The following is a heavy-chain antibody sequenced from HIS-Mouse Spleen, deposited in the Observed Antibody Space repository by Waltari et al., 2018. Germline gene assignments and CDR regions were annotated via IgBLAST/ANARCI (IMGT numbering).Heavy chain of an antibody. V-gene: IGHV4-39*07. CDR1: GGSISSSSYY. J-gene: IGHJ1*01. Sequence: QLQLQESGPGLVKPSETLSLTCTVSGGSISSSSYYWGWIRQPPGKGLEGIGSIYYSGMTYYDPALKGRVTISVDTSKNQFSLKLSSVTAADTAVYYCARSPIYGSSVGYFQHWGQGTLVTVSS. D-gene: IGHD6-6*01. CDR3: ARSPIYGSSVGYFQH. CDR2: IYYSGMT.